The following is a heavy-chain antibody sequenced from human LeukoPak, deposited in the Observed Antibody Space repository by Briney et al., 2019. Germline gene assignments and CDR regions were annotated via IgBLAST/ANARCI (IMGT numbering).Heavy chain of an antibody. D-gene: IGHD2-2*01. J-gene: IGHJ4*02. Sequence: GASVKVSCKASGYTFTSHDINWVRQATGQAPEWMGWINPNSGVTGYAQKFQGRVTITIDTSISTAYMALSSLSSEDTAVYYCTRHTSPTFDYWGQGTLVTVSS. CDR1: GYTFTSHD. V-gene: IGHV1-8*01. CDR2: INPNSGVT. CDR3: TRHTSPTFDY.